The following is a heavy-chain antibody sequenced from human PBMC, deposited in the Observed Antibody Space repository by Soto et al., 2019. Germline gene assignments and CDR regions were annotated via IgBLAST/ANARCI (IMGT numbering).Heavy chain of an antibody. CDR3: ARNCTDYYDSNRGTCFDY. J-gene: IGHJ4*02. D-gene: IGHD3-22*01. V-gene: IGHV2-70*01. CDR2: IDWDDDK. CDR1: GFSLSTSGMC. Sequence: SGPTLVNPTQTLTLTCTFSGFSLSTSGMCVSWIRQPPGKALEWLALIDWDDDKYYSTSLETRLTISKDTSKNQVVLTMTNMEPVDTATYYCARNCTDYYDSNRGTCFDYWGQGTLVTVS.